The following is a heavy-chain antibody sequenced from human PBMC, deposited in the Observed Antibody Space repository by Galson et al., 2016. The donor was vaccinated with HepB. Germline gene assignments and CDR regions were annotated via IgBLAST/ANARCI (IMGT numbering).Heavy chain of an antibody. D-gene: IGHD3-9*01. CDR1: GFVFSNFG. J-gene: IGHJ4*02. CDR2: ISTRRTT. CDR3: AKERLVRRIFDH. Sequence: SLRLSCAASGFVFSNFGLSWVRQAPGKGLEWVASISTRRTTYYSDSVQGRFTISGDNSNNTLCLQMNGLRAEDTAVYYCAKERLVRRIFDHWGQGTLLTGSS. V-gene: IGHV3-23*01.